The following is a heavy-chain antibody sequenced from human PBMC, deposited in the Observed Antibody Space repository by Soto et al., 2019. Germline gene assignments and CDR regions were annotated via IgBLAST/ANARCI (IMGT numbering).Heavy chain of an antibody. Sequence: GESLKISCQGSGYSFTNYWISWVRQMPGKGLEWMGRIDPSDSYTNYSPSFQGQVTISTDKSINTAYLQWSSPKASDTAMYYCARYCSSPSCYAPYGMDVWGQATTVTVSS. CDR1: GYSFTNYW. J-gene: IGHJ6*02. CDR2: IDPSDSYT. D-gene: IGHD2-2*01. V-gene: IGHV5-10-1*01. CDR3: ARYCSSPSCYAPYGMDV.